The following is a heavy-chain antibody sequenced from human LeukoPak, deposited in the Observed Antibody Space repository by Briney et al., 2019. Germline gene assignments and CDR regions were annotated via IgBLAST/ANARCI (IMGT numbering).Heavy chain of an antibody. V-gene: IGHV1-8*01. CDR1: GYTFTSYD. CDR2: MNPNSGNT. CDR3: ARCRLLWFGLATHYYGMDV. Sequence: ASVRVSCKASGYTFTSYDISWVRQATGQGLEWMGWMNPNSGNTGYAQKFQGRVTMTRNTSISTAYMELSSLRSEDTAVYYCARCRLLWFGLATHYYGMDVWGQGTTVTVSS. D-gene: IGHD3-10*01. J-gene: IGHJ6*02.